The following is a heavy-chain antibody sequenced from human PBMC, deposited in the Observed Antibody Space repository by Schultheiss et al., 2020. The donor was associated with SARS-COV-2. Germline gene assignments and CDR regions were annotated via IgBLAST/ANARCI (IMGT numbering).Heavy chain of an antibody. J-gene: IGHJ4*02. D-gene: IGHD3-16*02. CDR1: GFTVSSNY. CDR2: ISYDGSNK. V-gene: IGHV3-30*07. CDR3: AKSPTLMRLRLGELSLYPDFDY. Sequence: GESLKISCAASGFTVSSNYMSWVRQAPGKGLEWVAVISYDGSNKYYADSVKGRFTISRDNSKNTLYLQMNSLRAEDTAVYYCAKSPTLMRLRLGELSLYPDFDYWGQGTLVTVSS.